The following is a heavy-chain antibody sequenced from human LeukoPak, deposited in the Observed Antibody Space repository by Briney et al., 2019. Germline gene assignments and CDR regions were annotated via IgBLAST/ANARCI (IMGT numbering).Heavy chain of an antibody. CDR2: INPNSGGT. CDR1: RYTFTSYY. V-gene: IGHV1-2*02. Sequence: ASVKVSCKASRYTFTSYYMHWVRQAPGQGLEWMGWINPNSGGTNYAQKFQGRVTMTRDTSISTAYMELSRLRSDDTAVYYCARDRVLGYCSGGSCYIHWGQGTLVTVSS. CDR3: ARDRVLGYCSGGSCYIH. J-gene: IGHJ4*02. D-gene: IGHD2-15*01.